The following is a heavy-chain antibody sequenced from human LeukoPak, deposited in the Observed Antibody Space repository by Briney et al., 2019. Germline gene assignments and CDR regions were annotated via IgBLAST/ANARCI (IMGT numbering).Heavy chain of an antibody. CDR2: INPNSGGT. CDR3: ARVGDDSSGYYHYYFDY. D-gene: IGHD3-22*01. V-gene: IGHV1-2*02. Sequence: ASVKVSCKASGYTFTGYYMHWVRQAPGQGLEWMGWINPNSGGTNYAQKFQGRVTMTRDTSISTAYMELSRLRSDDTAVYYCARVGDDSSGYYHYYFDYWGQGTLVTVSS. J-gene: IGHJ4*02. CDR1: GYTFTGYY.